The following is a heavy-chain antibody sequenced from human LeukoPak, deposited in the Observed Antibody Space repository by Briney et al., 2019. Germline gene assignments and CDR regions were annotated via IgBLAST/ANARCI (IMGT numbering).Heavy chain of an antibody. D-gene: IGHD6-19*01. CDR3: ARTSGYSSGWYMDYFDY. J-gene: IGHJ4*02. V-gene: IGHV4-59*08. CDR2: IYYSGST. CDR1: GGSISSYY. Sequence: PSETLSLTCTVSGGSISSYYWSWIRQPPGKGLEWIGYIYYSGSTNYNPSLKSRVTISVDTSKNQLSLKLSSVTAADTAVYYCARTSGYSSGWYMDYFDYWGQGTLVTVSS.